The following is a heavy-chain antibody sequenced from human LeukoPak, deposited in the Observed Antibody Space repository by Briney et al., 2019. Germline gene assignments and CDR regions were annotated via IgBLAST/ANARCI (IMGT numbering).Heavy chain of an antibody. CDR3: ARHAPYYYGSGSYVDV. D-gene: IGHD3-10*01. Sequence: SETLSLTCTVSGGSISSSSYYWGWIRQPPGKGLEWIGSIYYSGSTYYNPSLKSRVTISVDTSKNQFSLKLSSVTAADTAVYYCARHAPYYYGSGSYVDVWGKGTTVTVSS. J-gene: IGHJ6*04. CDR1: GGSISSSSYY. V-gene: IGHV4-39*01. CDR2: IYYSGST.